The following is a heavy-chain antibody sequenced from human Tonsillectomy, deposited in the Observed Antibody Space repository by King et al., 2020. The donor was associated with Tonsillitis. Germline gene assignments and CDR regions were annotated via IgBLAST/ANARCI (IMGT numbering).Heavy chain of an antibody. V-gene: IGHV1-2*02. Sequence: VQLVESGAEVKKPGASVKVSCTASGYTFTGYYMHWVRQAPGQGLEWMGWINPNNGGTKNEQKFQGRVTMTRDTSITTAYMELSRLTSDDTAVYYCARSLGGGGALDFWGQGTMVTVSS. CDR2: INPNNGGT. J-gene: IGHJ3*01. CDR1: GYTFTGYY. CDR3: ARSLGGGGALDF. D-gene: IGHD4-23*01.